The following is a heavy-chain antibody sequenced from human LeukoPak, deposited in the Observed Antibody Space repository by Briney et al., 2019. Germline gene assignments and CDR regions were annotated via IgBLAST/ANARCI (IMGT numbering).Heavy chain of an antibody. CDR3: AKKEGTMIVVVSGGPFDY. V-gene: IGHV3-23*01. CDR2: IASSGRNT. CDR1: GFNFNDAA. Sequence: PGGSLRLSCAASGFNFNDAAMTWVRQAPGKGLEWVSLIASSGRNTYYTDSVRGRFTISRDNSKKTLSLQMNSLRVEDTAIYYCAKKEGTMIVVVSGGPFDYWGQGTLVTVSS. J-gene: IGHJ4*02. D-gene: IGHD3-22*01.